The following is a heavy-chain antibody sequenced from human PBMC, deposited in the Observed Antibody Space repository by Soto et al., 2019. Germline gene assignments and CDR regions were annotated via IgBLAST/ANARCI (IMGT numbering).Heavy chain of an antibody. CDR2: IYYSGST. V-gene: IGHV4-39*01. CDR3: ERHLAAAGTVGGDAFDI. Sequence: QLQLQESGPGLVKPSETLSLTCTVSGGSISSSSYYWGWIRQPPGQGLEWIGSIYYSGSTYYNPSLKSRVTIAVATSKNQFSLKLSSVTAADTAVYYCERHLAAAGTVGGDAFDIWGQGTMVTVSS. CDR1: GGSISSSSYY. J-gene: IGHJ3*02. D-gene: IGHD6-13*01.